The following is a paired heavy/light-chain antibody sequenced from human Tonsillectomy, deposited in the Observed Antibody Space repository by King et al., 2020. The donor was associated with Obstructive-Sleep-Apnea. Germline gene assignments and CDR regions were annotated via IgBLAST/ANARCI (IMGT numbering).Light chain of an antibody. CDR1: QSVSSSY. CDR3: QHYDSSPKYT. CDR2: GAS. J-gene: IGKJ2*01. V-gene: IGKV3-20*01. Sequence: EIVLTQSPGTLSLSPGERATLSCRASQSVSSSYLAWYQQKPGQAPRLLIYGASSRATGIPDRFSGSGSGTDFTLTISRLEPEDFAVYYCQHYDSSPKYTFGQGTKLEIK.
Heavy chain of an antibody. CDR1: GGSISSSSYY. D-gene: IGHD2-2*01. V-gene: IGHV4-39*07. CDR2: ISYSGSTYSGST. Sequence: QLQLQESGPGLVKPSETLSLTCTVSGGSISSSSYYWGWIRQPPGKGLEWIGSISYSGSTYSGSTYYNPSLKSRVAISLDTSKNHFSLKLSSVTAADTAIYYCARDRRGCTSTNCYGGHDYWGQGTLVTVSS. CDR3: ARDRRGCTSTNCYGGHDY. J-gene: IGHJ4*02.